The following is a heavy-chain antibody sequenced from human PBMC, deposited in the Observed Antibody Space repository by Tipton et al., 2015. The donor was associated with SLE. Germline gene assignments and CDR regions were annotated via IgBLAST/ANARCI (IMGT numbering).Heavy chain of an antibody. Sequence: SLRLSCAASEFTTNYAMSWVRQAPGKGLEWVSGISGSGGSTYYADSVKGRFTISRDNSKNTMNLQMNSLRAEDTAVYYCAKVGDYYDSIDYWGQGTLVTVSS. J-gene: IGHJ4*02. CDR1: EFTTNYA. V-gene: IGHV3-23*01. D-gene: IGHD3-22*01. CDR2: ISGSGGST. CDR3: AKVGDYYDSIDY.